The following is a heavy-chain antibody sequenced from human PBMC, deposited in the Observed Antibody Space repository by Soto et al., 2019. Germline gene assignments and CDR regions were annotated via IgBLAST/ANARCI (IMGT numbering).Heavy chain of an antibody. CDR2: IYYSGST. CDR3: AREVGATEYFDY. Sequence: ETQCLTCTFSGVSVSSGSYYWSRQRQPPGKGLEWIGYIYYSGSTNYNPSLKSRVTISVDTSKNQFSLKLSSVTAADTAVYYCAREVGATEYFDYWGQGTLVTVSS. J-gene: IGHJ4*02. D-gene: IGHD1-26*01. V-gene: IGHV4-61*01. CDR1: GVSVSSGSYY.